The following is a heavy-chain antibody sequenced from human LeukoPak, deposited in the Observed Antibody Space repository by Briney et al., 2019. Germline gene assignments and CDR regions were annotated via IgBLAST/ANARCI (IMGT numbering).Heavy chain of an antibody. CDR1: GFTFGDYA. CDR2: IRSKAYGGTT. Sequence: PGGSLRLSCTVSGFTFGDYAMSWFRQAPGKGLEWVGFIRSKAYGGTTEYAASVKGRFTISRDDSKSISYLQMNSLKTEDTAVYYCTRVPSGSYSPYFDYWGQGTLVTASA. J-gene: IGHJ4*02. V-gene: IGHV3-49*03. D-gene: IGHD1-26*01. CDR3: TRVPSGSYSPYFDY.